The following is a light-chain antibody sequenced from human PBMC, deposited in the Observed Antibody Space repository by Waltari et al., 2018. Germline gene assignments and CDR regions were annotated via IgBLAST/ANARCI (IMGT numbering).Light chain of an antibody. CDR2: AAS. Sequence: DIQMTQSPSSLSASVGDRCTITCRASQSISSYLNWYQQKPGKAPKLLIYAASSLQSGVPSRFSGSGSGTDFTLTISSLQPEDFATYYCQQSYTTPPHTFAQGTKLEIK. J-gene: IGKJ2*01. V-gene: IGKV1-39*01. CDR3: QQSYTTPPHT. CDR1: QSISSY.